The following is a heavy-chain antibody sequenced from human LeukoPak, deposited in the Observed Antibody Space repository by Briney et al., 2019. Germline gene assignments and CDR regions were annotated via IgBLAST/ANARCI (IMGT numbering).Heavy chain of an antibody. CDR2: INHSGST. CDR1: GGSFSGYY. Sequence: SETLSLTCAVYGGSFSGYYWNWIRQPPGKGLEWIGEINHSGSTNYIPSLKSRVTISVDTSKNQFSLKLSSVTAADTAVYYCARGSKMLGYNWFDTWGQGTLVTVSS. V-gene: IGHV4-34*01. J-gene: IGHJ5*02. CDR3: ARGSKMLGYNWFDT. D-gene: IGHD1-26*01.